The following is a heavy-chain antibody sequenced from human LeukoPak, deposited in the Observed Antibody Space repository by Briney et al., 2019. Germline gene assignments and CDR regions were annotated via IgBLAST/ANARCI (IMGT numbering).Heavy chain of an antibody. CDR1: GYTFTGYY. CDR2: INPNSGGT. D-gene: IGHD2-2*03. CDR3: ARIFHLDIVVVPAATPFDY. J-gene: IGHJ4*02. V-gene: IGHV1-2*02. Sequence: ASVKVSCKASGYTFTGYYMHWVRQAPGQGLEWLGWINPNSGGTNYAQEFQSRVTMIRDTSISTAYMELSRLRSDDTAVYYCARIFHLDIVVVPAATPFDYWGQGTLVTVSS.